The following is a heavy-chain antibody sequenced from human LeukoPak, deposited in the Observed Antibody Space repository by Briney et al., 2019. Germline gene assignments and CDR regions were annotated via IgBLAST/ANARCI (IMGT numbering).Heavy chain of an antibody. CDR1: GASISSGDYY. Sequence: SQTLSLTCTVSGASISSGDYYWPRIRQHPGKGREWLGYIFNSETTYDIPSLKGRPTISVDPSKNQFSLNLGSVTAADTGVYYCARGCYGWGISYRRIDYWGQGTLVTVSS. CDR2: IFNSETT. CDR3: ARGCYGWGISYRRIDY. V-gene: IGHV4-31*03. D-gene: IGHD3-10*01. J-gene: IGHJ4*02.